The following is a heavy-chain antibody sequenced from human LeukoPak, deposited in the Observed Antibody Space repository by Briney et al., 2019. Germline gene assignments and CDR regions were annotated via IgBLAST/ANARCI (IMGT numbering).Heavy chain of an antibody. D-gene: IGHD3-3*01. CDR2: INPSGGST. CDR1: GYTFTSYY. V-gene: IGHV1-46*01. CDR3: ARGPRHYDFWSGYYYFDY. J-gene: IGHJ4*02. Sequence: ASVKVSCKASGYTFTSYYMHWVRQAPGQGLEWMGIINPSGGSTSYAQKFQGRVTMTRDTSTSTVYMELSSLRSEDTAVYYCARGPRHYDFWSGYYYFDYWGQGTLVTVSS.